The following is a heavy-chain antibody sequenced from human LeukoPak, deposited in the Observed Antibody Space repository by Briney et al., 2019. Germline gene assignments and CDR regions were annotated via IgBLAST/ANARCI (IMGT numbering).Heavy chain of an antibody. CDR1: GASISAYY. CDR3: ATIAGSSSY. CDR2: IYYSGST. D-gene: IGHD6-6*01. V-gene: IGHV4-59*08. J-gene: IGHJ4*02. Sequence: SETLSLTCTVSGASISAYYWTWIRQPPGKGLEWIGYIYYSGSTNYNPSLKSRVTISVDTSKNQFSLKLSSVTAADTAVYYCATIAGSSSYWGQGTLVTVSS.